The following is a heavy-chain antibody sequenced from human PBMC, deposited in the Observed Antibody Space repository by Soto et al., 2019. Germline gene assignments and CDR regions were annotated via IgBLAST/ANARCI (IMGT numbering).Heavy chain of an antibody. V-gene: IGHV4-30-2*01. CDR2: IYHSGST. CDR1: GGSISSGGYS. J-gene: IGHJ4*02. D-gene: IGHD2-15*01. Sequence: SETLSLTCVVSGGSISSGGYSWSWIRQPPGKGLEWIGYIYHSGSTYYNPSLKSRVTISVDRSKNQFSLKPSSVTAADTAVYYCARGSKGGLGRPLDYWGQGTLVTVSS. CDR3: ARGSKGGLGRPLDY.